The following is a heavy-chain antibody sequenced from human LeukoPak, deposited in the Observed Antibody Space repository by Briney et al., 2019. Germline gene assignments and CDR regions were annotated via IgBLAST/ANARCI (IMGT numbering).Heavy chain of an antibody. V-gene: IGHV4-59*01. Sequence: SQTLSLTCTVSGGSISSYYWSWIRQPPGKGLEWIGYIYYSGSTNYNPSLKSRVTISVDTSKNQFSLKLSSVTAADTAVYYCARDEEGAFDIWGQGTMVTVSS. CDR2: IYYSGST. CDR3: ARDEEGAFDI. CDR1: GGSISSYY. J-gene: IGHJ3*02.